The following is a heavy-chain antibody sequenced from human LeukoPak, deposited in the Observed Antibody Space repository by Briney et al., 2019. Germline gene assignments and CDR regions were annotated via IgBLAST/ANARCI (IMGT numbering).Heavy chain of an antibody. V-gene: IGHV1-69*13. J-gene: IGHJ4*02. CDR1: GGTFSSYA. D-gene: IGHD3-3*02. CDR3: AREKTSTLDY. Sequence: WASVKVSCTASGGTFSSYAISWVRQAPGQGLEWMGGIIPIFGTANYAQKFQGRVTITADESTSTAYMELSSLRSEDTAVYYCAREKTSTLDYWGQGTLVTVSS. CDR2: IIPIFGTA.